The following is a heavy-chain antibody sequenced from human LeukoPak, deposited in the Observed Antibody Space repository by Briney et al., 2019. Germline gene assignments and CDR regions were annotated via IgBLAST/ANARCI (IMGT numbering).Heavy chain of an antibody. Sequence: PGGSLRLSCAASGFTFSSYWMSWVRQAPGKGLEWVANIKQDGSEKYYADSVKGRFTISRDNSKNTLYLQMNSLRAEDTAVYYCARGDCSSTSCSADYWGQGTLVTVSS. CDR3: ARGDCSSTSCSADY. D-gene: IGHD2-2*01. J-gene: IGHJ4*02. CDR1: GFTFSSYW. V-gene: IGHV3-7*01. CDR2: IKQDGSEK.